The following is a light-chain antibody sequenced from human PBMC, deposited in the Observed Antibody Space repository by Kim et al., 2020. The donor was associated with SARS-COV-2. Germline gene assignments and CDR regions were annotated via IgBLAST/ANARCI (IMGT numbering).Light chain of an antibody. CDR3: NSYTSSTTFYV. CDR1: SSDVGGYNY. V-gene: IGLV2-14*03. J-gene: IGLJ1*01. Sequence: QSALTQRASVSGSPGQSITISCTGTSSDVGGYNYVSWYQQHPGKAPKVLIYDVSKRPSGVSNRFSGSKSDNTASLTISGLQAEDEADYYCNSYTSSTTFYVFGTGTKVTVL. CDR2: DVS.